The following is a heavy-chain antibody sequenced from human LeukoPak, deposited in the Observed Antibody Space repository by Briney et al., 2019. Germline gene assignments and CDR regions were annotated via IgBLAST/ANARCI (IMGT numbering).Heavy chain of an antibody. CDR3: ASIVYSGYDSNDY. CDR1: GFTFSSYS. V-gene: IGHV3-21*01. D-gene: IGHD5-12*01. CDR2: ISSSSSYI. Sequence: GGSLRLSCAASGFTFSSYSMNWVRQAPGKGLEWVSSISSSSSYIYYADSVKGRFTISRDNAKNSPYLQMNSLRAEDTAVYYCASIVYSGYDSNDYWGQGTLVTVSS. J-gene: IGHJ4*02.